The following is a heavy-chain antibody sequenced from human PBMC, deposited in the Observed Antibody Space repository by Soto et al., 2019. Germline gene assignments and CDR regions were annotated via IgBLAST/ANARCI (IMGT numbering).Heavy chain of an antibody. J-gene: IGHJ6*02. CDR3: ARGTSLWSGYRYGMDV. CDR1: GGSISSSSYF. D-gene: IGHD3-3*01. V-gene: IGHV4-39*01. CDR2: IYYSGNT. Sequence: QLQLQESGPGLVKPSETLSLTCTVSGGSISSSSYFWGWIRQPPGKGLEWIGSIYYSGNTYYNPSLKSRVTISVDTSKNQFSLKLSSVTAADTAVYYWARGTSLWSGYRYGMDVWGQGTTVTVSS.